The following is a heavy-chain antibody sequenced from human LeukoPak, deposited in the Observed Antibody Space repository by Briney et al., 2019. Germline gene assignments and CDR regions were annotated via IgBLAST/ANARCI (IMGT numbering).Heavy chain of an antibody. D-gene: IGHD5-18*01. CDR1: GGSISSYY. J-gene: IGHJ5*02. Sequence: PSETLSLTCTVSGGSISSYYWSWIRQPPGKGLEWIGYIYTSGSTNYNPSLKSRVTISVDTSKNQFSLKLSSVTAADTAVYYCARHWGILYSYGRGDWFDPWGQGTLVTVSS. V-gene: IGHV4-4*09. CDR2: IYTSGST. CDR3: ARHWGILYSYGRGDWFDP.